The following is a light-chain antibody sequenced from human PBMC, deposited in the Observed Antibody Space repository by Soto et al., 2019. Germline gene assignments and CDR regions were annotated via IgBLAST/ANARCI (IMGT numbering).Light chain of an antibody. CDR2: DAS. J-gene: IGKJ1*01. Sequence: DIQMTQSPSTLSASVGDRVTITCRASQSISSWLAWYQQKPGKAPKLLIYDASSLESGVPSRFSGSGSGTEFTLIIISLQPDDFATYYCQQYNSYPWTFGQGTKVDIK. CDR3: QQYNSYPWT. V-gene: IGKV1-5*01. CDR1: QSISSW.